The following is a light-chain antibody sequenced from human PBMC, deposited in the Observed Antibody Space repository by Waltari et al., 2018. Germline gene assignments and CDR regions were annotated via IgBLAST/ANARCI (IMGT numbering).Light chain of an antibody. CDR3: ASWDDSLSGRV. Sequence: QSVLIQPPSASGIPGQGVTISCSGGSSNIGRNIVSWYQQFAGAAPQLLIHTDTQRPSGVPDRFSGSKSGTSASLAISGLQSEDEAHYFCASWDDSLSGRVFGGGTKVTVL. CDR2: TDT. CDR1: SSNIGRNI. J-gene: IGLJ3*02. V-gene: IGLV1-44*01.